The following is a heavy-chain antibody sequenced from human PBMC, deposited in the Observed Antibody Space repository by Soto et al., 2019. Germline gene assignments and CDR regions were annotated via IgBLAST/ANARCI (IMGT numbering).Heavy chain of an antibody. CDR2: IFPLTDIP. CDR3: ARGPLVVLNYFES. V-gene: IGHV1-69*02. CDR1: GGTFRNYP. Sequence: QVQLVQSGTEVKKPGSSVKVSCKASGGTFRNYPINWVRQAPGQGLEWMGSIFPLTDIPDYAQNFQARLTISADKSTSTAYMELSSLTSDATAMYFCARGPLVVLNYFESWGQGTLVTGSS. J-gene: IGHJ4*02.